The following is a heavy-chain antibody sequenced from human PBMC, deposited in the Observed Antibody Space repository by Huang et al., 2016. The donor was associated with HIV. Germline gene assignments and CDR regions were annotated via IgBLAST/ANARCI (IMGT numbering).Heavy chain of an antibody. D-gene: IGHD3-22*01. CDR3: ARDPRIQSWLNFFDY. V-gene: IGHV3-74*01. J-gene: IGHJ4*02. Sequence: EVQLVESGGGLVQPGGSLRLSCAASGFSISSYWMHWVRQAPGKGLVWVSGINRYGRSTSYADSVKGRFTISRDNAKNTLYLQMNSLRAEDTAVYYCARDPRIQSWLNFFDYWGQGTLVSVSS. CDR2: INRYGRST. CDR1: GFSISSYW.